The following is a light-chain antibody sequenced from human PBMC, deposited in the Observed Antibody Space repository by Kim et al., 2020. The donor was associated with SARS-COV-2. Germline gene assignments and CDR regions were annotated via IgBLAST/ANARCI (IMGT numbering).Light chain of an antibody. J-gene: IGLJ2*01. Sequence: GQSITLSCTGTSSDVGGYNSVSWYQQHPGKAPKLMIYDVSKRPSGVSNRFSGSKSGNTASLTISGLQAEDEADYYCTSYTGSSTVVFGGGTQLTVL. CDR2: DVS. CDR3: TSYTGSSTVV. CDR1: SSDVGGYNS. V-gene: IGLV2-14*04.